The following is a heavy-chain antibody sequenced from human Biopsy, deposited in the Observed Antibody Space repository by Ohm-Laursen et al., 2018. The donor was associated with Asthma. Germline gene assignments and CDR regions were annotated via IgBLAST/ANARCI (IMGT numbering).Heavy chain of an antibody. CDR2: IYRGGGT. D-gene: IGHD3-22*01. V-gene: IGHV3-53*01. Sequence: GSLRLSCAASGFTVSSNGMSWVRQPPGKGLEWVSVIYRGGGTFYADSVKGRFTISRDNSKNTVDPQMRSLRAEDTAIYYCVKDTDEIRGYYTFEVWGQGTMVTVSS. J-gene: IGHJ3*01. CDR1: GFTVSSNG. CDR3: VKDTDEIRGYYTFEV.